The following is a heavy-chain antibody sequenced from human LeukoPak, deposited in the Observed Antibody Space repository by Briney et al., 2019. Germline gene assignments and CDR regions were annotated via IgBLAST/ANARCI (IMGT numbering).Heavy chain of an antibody. CDR2: ITDTGGST. V-gene: IGHV3-23*01. CDR1: GFRFNNYA. J-gene: IGHJ6*02. Sequence: PGGSLRLSCAAPGFRFNNYAMSWVRQAPGKGLEWVSVITDTGGSTYYADSVKGRFTISRDNSKNTLYLQMNSLRVEDTAVYYCAKDLRIGDSHDYYYGMDVWGQGTTVTVSS. D-gene: IGHD3-10*01. CDR3: AKDLRIGDSHDYYYGMDV.